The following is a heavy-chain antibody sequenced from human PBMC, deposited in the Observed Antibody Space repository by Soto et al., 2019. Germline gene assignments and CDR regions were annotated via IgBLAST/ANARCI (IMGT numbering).Heavy chain of an antibody. CDR1: GFTVSDNY. CDR3: ARTKSATVTTYFDY. D-gene: IGHD4-17*01. CDR2: LYPSGDT. J-gene: IGHJ4*02. V-gene: IGHV3-53*02. Sequence: EVQMAETGGDFIQLGGSLRLSCAASGFTVSDNYLSWVRQAPGKGLEWVSVLYPSGDTYYSDSVKGRFSISRDNSENKLYLQMNSLRAGDTAVYYWARTKSATVTTYFDYWGQGTLVIVSS.